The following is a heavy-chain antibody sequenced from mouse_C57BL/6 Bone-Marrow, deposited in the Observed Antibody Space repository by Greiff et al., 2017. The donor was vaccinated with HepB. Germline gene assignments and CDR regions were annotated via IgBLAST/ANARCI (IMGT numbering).Heavy chain of an antibody. J-gene: IGHJ4*01. D-gene: IGHD2-3*01. CDR3: ARDCGYYYYAMDY. Sequence: EVKLMESGGGLVKPGGSLKLSCAASGFTFSSYAMSWVRQTPEKRLEWVATISDGGSYTYYPDNVKGRFTISRDNAKNNLYLQMSHLKSEDTAMYYCARDCGYYYYAMDYWGQGTSVTVSS. CDR1: GFTFSSYA. V-gene: IGHV5-4*01. CDR2: ISDGGSYT.